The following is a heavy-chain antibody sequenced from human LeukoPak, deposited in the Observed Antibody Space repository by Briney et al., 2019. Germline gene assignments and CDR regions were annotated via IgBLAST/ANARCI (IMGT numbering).Heavy chain of an antibody. CDR2: INSDGSTT. Sequence: GGSLRLSCAVSGFPFSAYWMHWVRQAPGKGLLWVSRINSDGSTTTYADSVKGRFTISRDNAKNTLYLQMNSLRGEDTAMYYCAIGREISGSWGQGTMVTVSS. J-gene: IGHJ3*01. CDR1: GFPFSAYW. D-gene: IGHD3-10*01. V-gene: IGHV3-74*01. CDR3: AIGREISGS.